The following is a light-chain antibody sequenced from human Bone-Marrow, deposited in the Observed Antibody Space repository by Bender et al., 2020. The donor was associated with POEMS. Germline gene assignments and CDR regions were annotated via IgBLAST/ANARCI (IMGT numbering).Light chain of an antibody. CDR1: SSDVGTYNY. J-gene: IGLJ3*02. CDR3: SSYTSSSTWV. Sequence: QSVLTQPPSASGSPGQSVTISCTGTSSDVGTYNYVSWYQQHPGKVPKLMIYEVSKRPSGVPDRFSGSKSGNTASLTVSGLQAEDEAYYYCSSYTSSSTWVFGGGTKLTVL. CDR2: EVS. V-gene: IGLV2-8*01.